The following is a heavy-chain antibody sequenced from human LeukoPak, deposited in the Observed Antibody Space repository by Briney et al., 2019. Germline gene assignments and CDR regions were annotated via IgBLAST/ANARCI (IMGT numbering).Heavy chain of an antibody. CDR3: ARSNCNSDCSHFDY. CDR2: ISDSGANT. J-gene: IGHJ4*02. V-gene: IGHV3-23*01. CDR1: GFTFSTYA. Sequence: GGSLRLSCAASGFTFSTYAMSWVRQAPGKGLEWVSTISDSGANTYYADSVRGRFTISRDNSKNTLYLQMNSLRADDTAVYYCARSNCNSDCSHFDYWGQGTLVTVSS. D-gene: IGHD2/OR15-2a*01.